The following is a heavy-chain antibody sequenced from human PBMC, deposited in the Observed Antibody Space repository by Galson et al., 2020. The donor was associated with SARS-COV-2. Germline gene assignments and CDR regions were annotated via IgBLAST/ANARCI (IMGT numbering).Heavy chain of an antibody. V-gene: IGHV1-69*13. D-gene: IGHD3-10*01. CDR2: IIPIFGTA. Sequence: GASVKVSCKASGGTFSSYAISWVRQAPGQGLEWMGGIIPIFGTANYAQKFQGRVTITADESTSTAYMELSSLRSEDTAVYYCSRSFNPPYYYGSGSSEPYYWGQGTLVTVSS. J-gene: IGHJ4*02. CDR1: GGTFSSYA. CDR3: SRSFNPPYYYGSGSSEPYY.